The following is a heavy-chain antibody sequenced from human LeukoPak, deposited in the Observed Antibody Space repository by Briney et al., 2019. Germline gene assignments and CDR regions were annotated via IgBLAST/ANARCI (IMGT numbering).Heavy chain of an antibody. Sequence: GESLKISCKGSGYSFTSYWIGWVRQMPGKGLEWMGIIYPGDSDTRYSPPFQGQVTISADKSISTAYLQWSSLKASDTAMYYCARSPGDLYDSSGYYVDYWGQGTLVTVSS. D-gene: IGHD3-22*01. J-gene: IGHJ4*02. CDR3: ARSPGDLYDSSGYYVDY. CDR1: GYSFTSYW. V-gene: IGHV5-51*01. CDR2: IYPGDSDT.